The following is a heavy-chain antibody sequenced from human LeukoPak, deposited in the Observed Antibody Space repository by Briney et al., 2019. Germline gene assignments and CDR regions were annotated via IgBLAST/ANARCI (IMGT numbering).Heavy chain of an antibody. CDR2: IKDDGSVK. J-gene: IGHJ4*02. CDR3: AREVVATASAFGC. Sequence: GGSLRLSCTASGFSFSSFWMSWVRQAPGKGLEWVANIKDDGSVKNHVDSLKGRFSISRDNARNSLYLQISSLRAEDTAVYYCAREVVATASAFGCWGQGTLVTVSS. D-gene: IGHD2-21*01. CDR1: GFSFSSFW. V-gene: IGHV3-7*03.